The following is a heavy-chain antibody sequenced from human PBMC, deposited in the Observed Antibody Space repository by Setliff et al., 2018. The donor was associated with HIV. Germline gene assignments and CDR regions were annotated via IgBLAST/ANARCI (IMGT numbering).Heavy chain of an antibody. V-gene: IGHV1-69*10. CDR2: IVPILGIA. CDR3: ARIPTGGAFDI. Sequence: SVKVSCKASGGTFTNSAIGWVRQAPGQGLEWMGAIVPILGIANSAQKFQGRVTITTDESTNTAYMELSSLRSEDTAVYYCARIPTGGAFDIWGQGTVVTVSS. CDR1: GGTFTNSA. D-gene: IGHD7-27*01. J-gene: IGHJ3*02.